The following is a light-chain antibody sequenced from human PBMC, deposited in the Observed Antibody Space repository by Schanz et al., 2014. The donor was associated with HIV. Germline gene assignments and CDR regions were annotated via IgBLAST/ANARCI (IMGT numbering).Light chain of an antibody. Sequence: EIVLTQSPGTLSLSPGERATLSCRASQSVSSNFLAWYQQKPGQAPRLVIFGASNRATGIPDRFSGSDSGTGFTLTISRLEPEEFAVYYCQQSGESGGTFGGGTKVDMK. CDR2: GAS. CDR1: QSVSSNF. J-gene: IGKJ4*01. V-gene: IGKV3-20*01. CDR3: QQSGESGGT.